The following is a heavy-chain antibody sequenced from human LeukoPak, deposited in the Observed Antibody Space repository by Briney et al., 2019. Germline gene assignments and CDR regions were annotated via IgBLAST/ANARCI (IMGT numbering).Heavy chain of an antibody. J-gene: IGHJ3*02. V-gene: IGHV1-2*06. CDR2: INPNSGGT. Sequence: ASVKVSCKASGYTFTGYYMHWVRQAPGQGLEWMGRINPNSGGTNYAQKFQGRVTTTRDTSISTAYMELSRLRSDDTAVYYCASLGYCSGGSCYSLRAFDIWGQGTMVTVSS. D-gene: IGHD2-15*01. CDR1: GYTFTGYY. CDR3: ASLGYCSGGSCYSLRAFDI.